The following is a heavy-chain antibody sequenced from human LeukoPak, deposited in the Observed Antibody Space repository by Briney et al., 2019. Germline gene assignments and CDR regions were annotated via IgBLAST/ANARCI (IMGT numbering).Heavy chain of an antibody. CDR2: IDPDSGGT. J-gene: IGHJ4*02. V-gene: IGHV1-2*02. Sequence: ASVKVSCKASGYTFTDYYIHWVRQAPGQGLEWMGWIDPDSGGTNLAQKFQGRVTMTTDTSITTAYMELTRLRSDDTAVYYCANWAATIRNFNYWGQGTLVTVSS. CDR1: GYTFTDYY. CDR3: ANWAATIRNFNY. D-gene: IGHD5-12*01.